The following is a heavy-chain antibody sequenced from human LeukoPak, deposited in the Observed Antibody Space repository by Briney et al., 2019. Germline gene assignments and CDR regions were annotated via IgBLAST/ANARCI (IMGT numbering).Heavy chain of an antibody. J-gene: IGHJ4*02. CDR3: ARRLEYSGSKGVFDY. D-gene: IGHD1-26*01. CDR2: ISGRGGST. CDR1: GFTFSIYA. V-gene: IGHV3-23*01. Sequence: GGSLRLSCAASGFTFSIYAMSWVRQAPGKGLEWVAPISGRGGSTYYADSVKGRFTISRDNSKNTLYLQMNSLRAEDTAVYYCARRLEYSGSKGVFDYWGRGTLVTVSS.